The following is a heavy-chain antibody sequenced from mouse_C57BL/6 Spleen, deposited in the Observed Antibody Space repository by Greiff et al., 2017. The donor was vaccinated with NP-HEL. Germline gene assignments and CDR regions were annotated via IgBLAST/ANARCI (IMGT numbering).Heavy chain of an antibody. V-gene: IGHV1-82*01. CDR2: IYTGDGDT. J-gene: IGHJ4*01. CDR1: GYAFSSSW. D-gene: IGHD1-1*01. CDR3: ARYPFITPAMDY. Sequence: QVQLQQSGPELVKPGASVKISCKASGYAFSSSWMNWLKQRPGKGLEWIVRIYTGDGDTNYNGKVKGKATLTADKSSSTAYMQLSSLTSEDSAVYFCARYPFITPAMDYWGQGTSVTVSS.